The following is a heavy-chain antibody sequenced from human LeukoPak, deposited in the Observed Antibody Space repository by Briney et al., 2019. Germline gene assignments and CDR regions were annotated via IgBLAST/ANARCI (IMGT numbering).Heavy chain of an antibody. Sequence: GGSLRLSCAASGFRFEDYAMNWVRQAPGKGLEWVSGINWNGGSTYYRDSVKGRFTISRDNAKNSLYLQMNSLRAEDTALYYCARVKGSGYRNSIDYWGQGTLVTVSS. CDR3: ARVKGSGYRNSIDY. J-gene: IGHJ4*02. V-gene: IGHV3-20*04. CDR2: INWNGGST. D-gene: IGHD3-3*01. CDR1: GFRFEDYA.